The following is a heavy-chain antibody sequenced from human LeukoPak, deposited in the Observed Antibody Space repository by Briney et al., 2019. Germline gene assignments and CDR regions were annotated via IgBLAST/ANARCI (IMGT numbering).Heavy chain of an antibody. CDR1: GYTFTGYY. D-gene: IGHD2/OR15-2a*01. J-gene: IGHJ4*02. Sequence: ASVKDSCKDSGYTFTGYYMHRVRQAPGQGLEWMAWINPYSGDTNYAQKFQGRVTMTRDTSISTAYMELSRLRSDDTAVYYCARPYCNIRACHDYFDYWGQGTLVTLSS. CDR2: INPYSGDT. CDR3: ARPYCNIRACHDYFDY. V-gene: IGHV1-2*02.